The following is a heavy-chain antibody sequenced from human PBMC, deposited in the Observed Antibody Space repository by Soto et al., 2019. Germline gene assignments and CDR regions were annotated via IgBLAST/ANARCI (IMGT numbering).Heavy chain of an antibody. Sequence: EVQLVESGGGLVQPGESLGLSCAASGFTLSSRWRHWVRQAPGKGLVWVSRIKTDGSSTSYADSVKGRFTISRDNAKNTLYLQMNSLRAEDTAMYYCARDQDTFGQAVFDSWGQGTLVTVSS. CDR2: IKTDGSST. D-gene: IGHD3-16*01. CDR3: ARDQDTFGQAVFDS. J-gene: IGHJ4*02. V-gene: IGHV3-74*01. CDR1: GFTLSSRW.